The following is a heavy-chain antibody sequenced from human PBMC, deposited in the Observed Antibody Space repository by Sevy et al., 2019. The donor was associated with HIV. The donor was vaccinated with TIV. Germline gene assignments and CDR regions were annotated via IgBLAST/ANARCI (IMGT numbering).Heavy chain of an antibody. D-gene: IGHD3-3*01. Sequence: SETLSLTCTVSGGSISSYYWSWIRQPPGKGLEWIGYIYYSGSTNYNPSPKSRVTISVDTSRNQFSLRLSSVTAADTAVYYCARGLLYYDFWRGYYMCDAFDIWGQGTMVTVSS. CDR3: ARGLLYYDFWRGYYMCDAFDI. CDR2: IYYSGST. J-gene: IGHJ3*02. CDR1: GGSISSYY. V-gene: IGHV4-59*13.